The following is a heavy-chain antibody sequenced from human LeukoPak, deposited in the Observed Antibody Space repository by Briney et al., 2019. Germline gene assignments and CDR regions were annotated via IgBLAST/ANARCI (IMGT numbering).Heavy chain of an antibody. D-gene: IGHD4-17*01. CDR2: IYYSGST. J-gene: IGHJ3*02. Sequence: SETLSLTCTVSGGSISSGSYYWGWIRQPPGKGLEWIGSIYYSGSTYYNPSLKSRVTISVDTSKNQFSLKLSSVTAADTAVYYCVLSPPDYGDVAFDIWGQGTMVTVSS. CDR3: VLSPPDYGDVAFDI. CDR1: GGSISSGSYY. V-gene: IGHV4-39*01.